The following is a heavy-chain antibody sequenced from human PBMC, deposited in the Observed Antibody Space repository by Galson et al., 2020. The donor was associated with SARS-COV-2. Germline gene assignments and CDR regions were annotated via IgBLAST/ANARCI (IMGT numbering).Heavy chain of an antibody. CDR3: AHKDVVLWLDY. J-gene: IGHJ4*02. CDR1: GFSLSTSGVG. CDR2: IYWDDDK. V-gene: IGHV2-5*02. Sequence: KMSGPTLVKPTQTLTLTCTFSGFSLSTSGVGVGWIRQPPGKALEWLALIYWDDDKRYSPSLKSRLTITKDTSKNQVVLTMTNMDPVDTATYYCAHKDVVLWLDYWGQGTLVTVSS. D-gene: IGHD5-18*01.